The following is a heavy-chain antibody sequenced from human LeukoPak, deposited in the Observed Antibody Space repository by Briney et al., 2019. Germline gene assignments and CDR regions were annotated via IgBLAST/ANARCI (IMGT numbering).Heavy chain of an antibody. CDR1: GYXFTSYG. D-gene: IGHD6-13*01. CDR2: ISTYNGNT. J-gene: IGHJ4*02. CDR3: ARDLTIAAAGTYGY. Sequence: ASVKVSCKTSGYXFTSYGVSWVRQAPGQGPEWMGWISTYNGNTNYAQNFQGRVTMTTDTSTSTAYMEVRSLRSDDTAVYYCARDLTIAAAGTYGYWGQGTLVAVSS. V-gene: IGHV1-18*01.